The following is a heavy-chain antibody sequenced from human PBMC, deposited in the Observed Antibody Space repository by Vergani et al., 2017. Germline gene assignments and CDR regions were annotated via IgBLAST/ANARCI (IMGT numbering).Heavy chain of an antibody. D-gene: IGHD3-10*01. CDR2: MFHTGEA. Sequence: QIQLQESGPGLVKPSETLSLTCSVSGYSISRGFYWAWIRQTPEKGLGWIGGMFHTGEASNSPSLQSRVAFSMDTSKNQFSLQLTSVTAADTAVYFCGVIMVRSPRPDNWFDSWSRGTLVTVSS. J-gene: IGHJ5*01. CDR3: GVIMVRSPRPDNWFDS. V-gene: IGHV4-38-2*02. CDR1: GYSISRGFY.